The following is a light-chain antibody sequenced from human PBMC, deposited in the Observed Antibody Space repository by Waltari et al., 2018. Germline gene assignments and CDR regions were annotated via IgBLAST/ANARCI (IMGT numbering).Light chain of an antibody. CDR2: KAS. J-gene: IGKJ3*01. CDR1: PTISIW. CDR3: QQYSTFPFT. V-gene: IGKV1-5*03. Sequence: DIQMTQSPSTLSASVGARVTITCRASPTISIWLAWYQQKPGKAPKLLIYKASSLDSGVPSRFSGSGSGTEFTLTISSLQPDDFATYYCQQYSTFPFTFGPGTKVGIK.